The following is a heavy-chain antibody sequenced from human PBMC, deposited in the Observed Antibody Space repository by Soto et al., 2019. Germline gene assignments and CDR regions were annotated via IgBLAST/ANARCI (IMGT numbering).Heavy chain of an antibody. CDR2: IIPIFGTA. CDR3: AGPGDYYYYYGMDV. Sequence: QVQLVQSGAEVKKPGSSVKVSCKASGGTFSSYAISWVRQAPGQGLEWMGGIIPIFGTANYAQKFQGRVTITADESTSTAYMGLSSLRSEDTAVYYCAGPGDYYYYYGMDVWGQGTTVTVSS. CDR1: GGTFSSYA. J-gene: IGHJ6*02. V-gene: IGHV1-69*12.